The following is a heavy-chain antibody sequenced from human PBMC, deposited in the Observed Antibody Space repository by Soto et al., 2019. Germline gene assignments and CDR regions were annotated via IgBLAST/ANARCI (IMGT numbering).Heavy chain of an antibody. CDR3: ATTLSPYYNGMHV. D-gene: IGHD2-21*01. Sequence: SETLSLTCAVSGGYLSSSLWWNWVRQPPGKGLEWIGEIYDSGTTNYNPTLKNRVTISVDKSKDQLPLELTSVTAADTAVYFCATTLSPYYNGMHVWGQGATVTVSS. CDR1: GGYLSSSLW. V-gene: IGHV4-4*02. J-gene: IGHJ6*02. CDR2: IYDSGTT.